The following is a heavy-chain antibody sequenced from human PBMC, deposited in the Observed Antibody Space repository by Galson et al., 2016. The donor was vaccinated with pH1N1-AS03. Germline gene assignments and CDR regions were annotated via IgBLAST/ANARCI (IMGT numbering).Heavy chain of an antibody. CDR3: VKDGVERAAAGFAYFDY. D-gene: IGHD6-13*01. J-gene: IGHJ4*02. CDR1: GFTLSGYA. V-gene: IGHV3-23*01. Sequence: SLRLSCAASGFTLSGYAMNWVRQAPGEGLEWVSTISGSGGHTYYAGSVSGRFTISRDYSKNTLYLQMNSLRAEDTAVYYCVKDGVERAAAGFAYFDYWGQGTLVTVSS. CDR2: ISGSGGHT.